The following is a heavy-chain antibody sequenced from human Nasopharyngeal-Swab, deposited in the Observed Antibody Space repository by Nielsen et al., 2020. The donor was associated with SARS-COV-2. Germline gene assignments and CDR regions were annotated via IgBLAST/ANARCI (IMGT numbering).Heavy chain of an antibody. Sequence: VRQAPGKGLEWVSAISGSGGSTYYADSVKGRFTISRDNSKNTLYLQMNSLRAEDTAVYYCAKDFKWGVVVPAAIGAFDIWGQGTMVTVS. CDR3: AKDFKWGVVVPAAIGAFDI. D-gene: IGHD2-2*01. J-gene: IGHJ3*02. CDR2: ISGSGGST. V-gene: IGHV3-23*01.